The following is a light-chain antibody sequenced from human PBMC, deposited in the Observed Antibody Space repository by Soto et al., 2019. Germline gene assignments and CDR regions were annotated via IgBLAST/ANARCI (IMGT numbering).Light chain of an antibody. CDR2: LGS. J-gene: IGKJ5*01. Sequence: DIVMTQSPLSLPVTPGEPASISCRSSQSLLHSNGYNYLDWYLQKPGQSPQLLIYLGSNRASGVPGRFRGRGSVADFTLKSSRVEAVHVGVYYCMQALQTPVAFGQGTRLEIK. CDR3: MQALQTPVA. V-gene: IGKV2-28*01. CDR1: QSLLHSNGYNY.